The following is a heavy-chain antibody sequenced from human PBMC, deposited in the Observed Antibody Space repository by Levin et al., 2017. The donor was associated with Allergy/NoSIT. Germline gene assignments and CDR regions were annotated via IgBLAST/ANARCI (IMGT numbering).Heavy chain of an antibody. Sequence: GGSLRLSCAASGFTFSSYSMNWVRQAPGKGLEWVSSISSSSSYIYYADSVKGRFTISRDNAKNSLYLQMNSLRAEDTAVYYCARDGQLFSDFDYWGQGTLVTVSS. CDR2: ISSSSSYI. CDR3: ARDGQLFSDFDY. CDR1: GFTFSSYS. D-gene: IGHD6-6*01. V-gene: IGHV3-21*01. J-gene: IGHJ4*02.